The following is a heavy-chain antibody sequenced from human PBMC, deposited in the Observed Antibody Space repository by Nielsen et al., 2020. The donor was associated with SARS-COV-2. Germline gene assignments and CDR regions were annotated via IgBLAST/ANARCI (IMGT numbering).Heavy chain of an antibody. CDR3: ARGEGGYDWYLPYYYYGMDV. J-gene: IGHJ6*02. D-gene: IGHD5-12*01. V-gene: IGHV4-59*01. Sequence: WIRQPPGKGLEWVGYIYYTGNTHYNPSLESRVSISVDTSKNQFSLKLSSVTAADTAVYYCARGEGGYDWYLPYYYYGMDVWGQGTTVTVSS. CDR2: IYYTGNT.